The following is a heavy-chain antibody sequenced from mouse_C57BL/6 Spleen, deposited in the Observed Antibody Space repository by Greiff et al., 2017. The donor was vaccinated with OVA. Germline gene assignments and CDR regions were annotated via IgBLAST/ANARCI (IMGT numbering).Heavy chain of an antibody. J-gene: IGHJ1*03. CDR2: IDPNSGGN. CDR1: GYTFTSYW. Sequence: QVQLQQPGAELVKPGASVKLSCKASGYTFTSYWMHWVKQRPGRGLEWIGRIDPNSGGNKYNEKFKSKATLTVDKPSSTAYMQLSSLTSEDSAVYDCARDGNYGWYFDVWGTGTTVTVSS. D-gene: IGHD2-1*01. CDR3: ARDGNYGWYFDV. V-gene: IGHV1-72*01.